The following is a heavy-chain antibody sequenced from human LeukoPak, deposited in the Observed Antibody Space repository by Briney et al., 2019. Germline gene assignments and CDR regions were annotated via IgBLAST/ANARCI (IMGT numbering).Heavy chain of an antibody. D-gene: IGHD2-15*01. CDR2: ISSSGSTI. CDR3: ARGGPIYCSGDSCYPGDY. V-gene: IGHV3-11*04. CDR1: GFTFSDYY. Sequence: GGSLRLSCAASGFTFSDYYMSWVSQAPGEGLEWVSYISSSGSTIYYADSVKGRFTISRDNAKNSLYLQMNSLRAEDTAVYYCARGGPIYCSGDSCYPGDYWGQGTLVTVSS. J-gene: IGHJ4*02.